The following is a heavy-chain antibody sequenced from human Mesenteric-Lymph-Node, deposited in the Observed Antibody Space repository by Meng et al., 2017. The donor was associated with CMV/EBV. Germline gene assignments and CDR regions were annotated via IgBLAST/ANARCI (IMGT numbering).Heavy chain of an antibody. V-gene: IGHV3-66*02. CDR3: ARGVLAGYFDY. Sequence: GGSLRLSCAASGFTVSSNYMSWVRQAPGKGLEWVSVIYSGGSTYYADSVKGRFTISRDNSKKTLYLQMNSLRAEDTAVYYCARGVLAGYFDYWGQGTLVTVSS. D-gene: IGHD4/OR15-4a*01. CDR2: IYSGGST. J-gene: IGHJ4*02. CDR1: GFTVSSNY.